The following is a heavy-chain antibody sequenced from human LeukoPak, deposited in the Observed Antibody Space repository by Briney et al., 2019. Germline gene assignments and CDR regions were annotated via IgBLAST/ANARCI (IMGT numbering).Heavy chain of an antibody. CDR1: GFTFDDYT. J-gene: IGHJ4*02. D-gene: IGHD2-8*02. CDR2: ISWDGGRT. CDR3: AKDRGSGVLGTYVDY. Sequence: GGSLRLSCAASGFTFDDYTMHWVRQAPGKGLEWVSLISWDGGRTYYADSVKGRFTISRDNSKNSLHLQMNSLRTEDTALYYCAKDRGSGVLGTYVDYWGQGTLSPSPQ. V-gene: IGHV3-43*01.